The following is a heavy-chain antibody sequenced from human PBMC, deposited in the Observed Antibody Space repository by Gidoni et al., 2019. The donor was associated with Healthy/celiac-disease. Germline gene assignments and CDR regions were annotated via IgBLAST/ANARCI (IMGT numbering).Heavy chain of an antibody. D-gene: IGHD6-19*01. CDR1: GFTFSRYE. CDR3: ARGGATRVQWLVPGAFDI. V-gene: IGHV3-48*03. CDR2: ISSSGSTI. J-gene: IGHJ3*02. Sequence: EVQLVESGGGLVQHGGSLRLSCAASGFTFSRYEMNWVRQAPGKGLEWVSYISSSGSTIYYADSVKGRFTISRDNAKNSLYLQMNSLRAEDTAVYYCARGGATRVQWLVPGAFDIWGQGTMVTVSS.